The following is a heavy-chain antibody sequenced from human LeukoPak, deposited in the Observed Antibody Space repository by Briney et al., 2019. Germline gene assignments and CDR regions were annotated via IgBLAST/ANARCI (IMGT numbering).Heavy chain of an antibody. J-gene: IGHJ4*02. D-gene: IGHD3-16*02. CDR3: ARDIGDYVWGSYRPYYFDY. CDR1: GFTFSSYS. V-gene: IGHV3-21*01. Sequence: GGSLRLSCAASGFTFSSYSMSWVRQAPGKGLEWVSSISSSSSYIYYADSEKGRFTISRDNAKNSLYPQMNSLRAEDTAVYYCARDIGDYVWGSYRPYYFDYWGQGTLVTVSS. CDR2: ISSSSSYI.